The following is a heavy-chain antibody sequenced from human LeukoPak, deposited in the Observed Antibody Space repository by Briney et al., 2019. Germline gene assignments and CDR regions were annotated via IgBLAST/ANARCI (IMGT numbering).Heavy chain of an antibody. J-gene: IGHJ4*02. Sequence: ASVKVSCKASGFTFTGYYIHWVRQAPGQGLEWMGWVNPNNGGTNYAQMFQGRVTMTRDTSISTAYMELSGLRSDDTAVYHCARAALCGSGCYYFFDYWGQGTQVTVSS. D-gene: IGHD2-15*01. CDR2: VNPNNGGT. CDR3: ARAALCGSGCYYFFDY. CDR1: GFTFTGYY. V-gene: IGHV1-2*02.